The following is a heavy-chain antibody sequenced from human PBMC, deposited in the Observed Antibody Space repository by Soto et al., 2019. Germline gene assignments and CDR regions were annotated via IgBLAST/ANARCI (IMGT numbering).Heavy chain of an antibody. J-gene: IGHJ3*02. CDR3: ARGGANHAFDI. V-gene: IGHV3-74*01. Sequence: EVQLAESGGGLVQPGGSLRLSCAASGFTFSSYWMYWVRQAPGKGLVYVSRINNDGSGTTYAESVKGRLTISRDKAKKTLYLQTNSLIAEDTAVYYCARGGANHAFDIWGQGTMVTVSS. CDR2: INNDGSGT. CDR1: GFTFSSYW.